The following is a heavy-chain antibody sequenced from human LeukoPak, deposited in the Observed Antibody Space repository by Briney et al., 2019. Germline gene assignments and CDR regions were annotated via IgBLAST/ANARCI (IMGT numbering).Heavy chain of an antibody. CDR2: IIPIFGTA. D-gene: IGHD2-15*01. J-gene: IGHJ5*02. Sequence: ASVKVSCKASGYTFTSYYMHWVRQAPGQGLEWMGGIIPIFGTANYAQKFQGRVTITADESTSTAYMELSSLRSEDTAVYYCARDHRNIVVVVAATSPWFDPWGQGTLVTVSS. CDR3: ARDHRNIVVVVAATSPWFDP. V-gene: IGHV1-69*13. CDR1: GYTFTSYY.